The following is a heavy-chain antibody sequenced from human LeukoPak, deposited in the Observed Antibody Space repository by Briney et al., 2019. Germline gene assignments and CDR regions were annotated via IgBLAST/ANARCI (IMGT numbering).Heavy chain of an antibody. D-gene: IGHD1-26*01. CDR2: ITNNGGST. Sequence: GESLKISCAASGFSFSRFPIHWVRQAPGKGLEYVSGITNNGGSTYYANSVKGRFTISRDNSKNTLYLQMGSLRAEDMAVYYYARALVGASYEYAFDIWGQGTTVTVSS. CDR3: ARALVGASYEYAFDI. CDR1: GFSFSRFP. J-gene: IGHJ3*02. V-gene: IGHV3-64*01.